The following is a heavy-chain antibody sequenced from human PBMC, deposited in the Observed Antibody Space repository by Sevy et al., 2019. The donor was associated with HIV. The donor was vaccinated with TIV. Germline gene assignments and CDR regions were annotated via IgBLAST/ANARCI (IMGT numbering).Heavy chain of an antibody. CDR3: AREGYYDSSGYWARDDAFDI. CDR2: ISAYNGNT. V-gene: IGHV1-18*04. Sequence: ASVKVSCKASGYTFTSYGISWVRQAPGQGLEWMGWISAYNGNTNYAQKLQGRVTMTTDTFTSTAYMELRSLRSDDTAVYYCAREGYYDSSGYWARDDAFDIWGQGTMVTVSS. D-gene: IGHD3-22*01. J-gene: IGHJ3*02. CDR1: GYTFTSYG.